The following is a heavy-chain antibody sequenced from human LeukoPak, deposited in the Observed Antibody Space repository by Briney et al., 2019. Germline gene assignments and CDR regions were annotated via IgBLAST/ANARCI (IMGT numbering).Heavy chain of an antibody. V-gene: IGHV4-59*01. Sequence: SETLSLTCSVSGGSISSYYWSWIRQPPGKGLEWIGYIYSSGSTNYNSSLKSRVTISVDTSKNQFSLKLSSVTAADTAVYYCARSGGYSSPQNYWGQGTLVTVSS. D-gene: IGHD6-19*01. CDR1: GGSISSYY. CDR2: IYSSGST. CDR3: ARSGGYSSPQNY. J-gene: IGHJ4*02.